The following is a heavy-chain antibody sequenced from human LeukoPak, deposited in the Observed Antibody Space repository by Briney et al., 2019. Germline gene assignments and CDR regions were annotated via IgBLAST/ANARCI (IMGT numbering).Heavy chain of an antibody. CDR1: GFTFSTYW. CDR3: ASVSGYYDSSGYFWRGPFDI. CDR2: IKQDGSER. Sequence: PGGSLRLSCAASGFTFSTYWMTWVRQAPGKGLEWVANIKQDGSERYYVDSVKGRFTISRDNAKNSLYLQLNSLRADDTAIYYCASVSGYYDSSGYFWRGPFDIWGQGTMVTVSS. J-gene: IGHJ3*02. V-gene: IGHV3-7*01. D-gene: IGHD3-22*01.